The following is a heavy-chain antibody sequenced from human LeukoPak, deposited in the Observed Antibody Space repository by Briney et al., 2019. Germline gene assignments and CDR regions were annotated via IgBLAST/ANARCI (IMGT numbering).Heavy chain of an antibody. J-gene: IGHJ5*02. CDR2: ISGSGGST. V-gene: IGHV3-23*01. D-gene: IGHD6-6*01. CDR1: GFTFSSYA. CDR3: AKDRREQFDYNWFDP. Sequence: GGSLRLSCAASGFTFSSYAMSWVRQAPGKGLERVSGISGSGGSTYYADSVKGRFTISRDNSNNTLYLQMDSLRADDTGVYYCAKDRREQFDYNWFDPWGQGTLVTVSS.